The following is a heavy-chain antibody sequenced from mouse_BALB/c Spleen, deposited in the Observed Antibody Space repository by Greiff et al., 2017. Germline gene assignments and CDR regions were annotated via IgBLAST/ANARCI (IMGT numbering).Heavy chain of an antibody. D-gene: IGHD2-3*01. V-gene: IGHV14-4*02. Sequence: VQLKESGAELVRSGASVKLSCTASGFNIKDYYMHWVKQRPEQGLEWIGWIDPENGDTEYAPKFQGKATMTADTSSNTAYLQLSSLTSEDTAVYYCNEVYDGYYDAMDYWGQGTSVTVSS. CDR3: NEVYDGYYDAMDY. CDR1: GFNIKDYY. CDR2: IDPENGDT. J-gene: IGHJ4*01.